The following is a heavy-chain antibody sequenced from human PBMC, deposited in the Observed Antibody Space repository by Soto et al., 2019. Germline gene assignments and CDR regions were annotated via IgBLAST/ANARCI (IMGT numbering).Heavy chain of an antibody. CDR2: IDPSDSYT. V-gene: IGHV5-10-1*01. CDR1: GYSFTIYW. J-gene: IGHJ6*02. CDR3: ARQQKEYYYYGMDV. Sequence: SCKGSGYSFTIYWISWVRQMPGKGLEWMGRIDPSDSYTNYSPSFQGHVTISADKSISTAYLQWSSLKASDTAMYYCARQQKEYYYYGMDVWGQGTTVTVSS.